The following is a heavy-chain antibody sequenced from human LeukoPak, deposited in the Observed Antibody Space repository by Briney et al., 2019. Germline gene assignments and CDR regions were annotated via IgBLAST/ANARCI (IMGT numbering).Heavy chain of an antibody. D-gene: IGHD1-26*01. CDR2: ISSSSSYI. CDR3: ARNKVGATTTWVY. CDR1: GFTFSSCS. Sequence: KSGGSLRLSCAASGFTFSSCSMNWVRQAPGKGLEWVSSISSSSSYIYYADSVKGRFTISRDNAKNSLYLQMNSLRAEDTAVYYCARNKVGATTTWVYWGQGTLVTVSS. J-gene: IGHJ4*02. V-gene: IGHV3-21*01.